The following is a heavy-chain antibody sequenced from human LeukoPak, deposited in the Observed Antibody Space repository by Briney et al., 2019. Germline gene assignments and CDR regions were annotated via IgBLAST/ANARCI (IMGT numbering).Heavy chain of an antibody. Sequence: PSETLSLTCTVSGGSISSSSYYWGWIRQPPGKGLEWIGSIYYSGSTYYNPSLKSRVTISVDTSKNQFSLKLSSVTAADTAVYYCASGFFYGSGSYDYWGQGTLVTVSS. CDR2: IYYSGST. V-gene: IGHV4-39*07. CDR3: ASGFFYGSGSYDY. J-gene: IGHJ4*02. CDR1: GGSISSSSYY. D-gene: IGHD3-10*01.